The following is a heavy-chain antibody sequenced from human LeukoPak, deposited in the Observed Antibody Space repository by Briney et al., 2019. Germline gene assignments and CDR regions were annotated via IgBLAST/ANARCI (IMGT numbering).Heavy chain of an antibody. Sequence: ASVKVSCKASGYTFSGDYVHWVRQAPGQGLEWMGRINPNTGGTSYAQKFQGRVTMTSDTSISTAYMELSRVTSDDTAVYFCARDRNLYSGSFASWGQGTLVTVSS. CDR1: GYTFSGDY. J-gene: IGHJ4*02. CDR2: INPNTGGT. CDR3: ARDRNLYSGSFAS. V-gene: IGHV1-2*06. D-gene: IGHD1-26*01.